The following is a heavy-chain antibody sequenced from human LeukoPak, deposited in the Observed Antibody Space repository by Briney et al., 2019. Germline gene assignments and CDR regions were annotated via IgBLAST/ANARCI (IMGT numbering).Heavy chain of an antibody. CDR2: LEDDEDSE. CDR1: GFTFKRYN. J-gene: IGHJ4*02. CDR3: AKDGRKFMFDY. V-gene: IGHV3-30*02. Sequence: PGGSLRLSCAASGFTFKRYNMHWVRQAPGKGLEWVTFLEDDEDSEPYADSVKGRFTISRDNSKSTLYLEMNSLRTEDTAVYYCAKDGRKFMFDYWGQGILVTVSS.